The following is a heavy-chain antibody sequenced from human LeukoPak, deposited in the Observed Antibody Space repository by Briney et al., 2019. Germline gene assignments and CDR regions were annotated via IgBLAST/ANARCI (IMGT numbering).Heavy chain of an antibody. CDR3: AMTSSGWYYYYGMDV. D-gene: IGHD6-19*01. V-gene: IGHV5-51*01. CDR2: IYPGDSDT. Sequence: GESLKISCKGSGYSFTSHWIGWVRQMPGKGLEWMGIIYPGDSDTRYSPSFQGQVTISADKSISTAYLQWSSLKASDTAMYYCAMTSSGWYYYYGMDVWGQGTTVTVSS. J-gene: IGHJ6*02. CDR1: GYSFTSHW.